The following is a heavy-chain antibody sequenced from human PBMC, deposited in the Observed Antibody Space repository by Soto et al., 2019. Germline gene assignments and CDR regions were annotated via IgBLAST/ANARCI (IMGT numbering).Heavy chain of an antibody. D-gene: IGHD3-10*01. CDR3: ARLGRRWFGELLSPYNWFDP. Sequence: QVQLQESGPGLVKPSQTLSLTCTVSGGSISSGGYYWSWIRQHPGKGLEWIGYIYYSGSTYYNPSLKSRVTISVDTSKNQFSLKLSSVTAADTAVYYCARLGRRWFGELLSPYNWFDPWGQGTLVTVSS. V-gene: IGHV4-31*03. J-gene: IGHJ5*02. CDR1: GGSISSGGYY. CDR2: IYYSGST.